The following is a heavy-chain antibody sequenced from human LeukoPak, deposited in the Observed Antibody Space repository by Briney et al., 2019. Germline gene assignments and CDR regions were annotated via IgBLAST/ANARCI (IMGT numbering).Heavy chain of an antibody. CDR1: GFTFSTYA. CDR2: IYSGGST. Sequence: GGSLRLSCAASGFTFSTYAMSWVRQAPGKGLEWVSVIYSGGSTYYADSVKGRFTISRDNSKNTLYLQMNSLRAEDTAVYYCARGMVDPWGQGTLVTVSS. J-gene: IGHJ5*02. CDR3: ARGMVDP. D-gene: IGHD5-24*01. V-gene: IGHV3-53*01.